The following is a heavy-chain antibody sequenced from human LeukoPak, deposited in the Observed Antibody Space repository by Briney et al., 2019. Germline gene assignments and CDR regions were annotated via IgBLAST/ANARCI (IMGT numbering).Heavy chain of an antibody. D-gene: IGHD5-12*01. Sequence: SETLSLTCTVSGGSIGSDYWGWIRQSPGKGLEWIGYTYKSGSTKYNPSLKSPVTISVGTSKNHFSLTLGSVTAADTAEYYCASASGYPNNWFEPWGQGILVTVSS. CDR2: TYKSGST. CDR3: ASASGYPNNWFEP. CDR1: GGSIGSDY. V-gene: IGHV4-59*01. J-gene: IGHJ5*02.